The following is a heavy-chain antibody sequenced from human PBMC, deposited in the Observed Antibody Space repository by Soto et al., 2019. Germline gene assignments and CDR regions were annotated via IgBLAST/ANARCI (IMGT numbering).Heavy chain of an antibody. J-gene: IGHJ4*02. CDR2: IYYSGST. CDR1: GGSVSSAAYY. V-gene: IGHV4-61*08. CDR3: ARKQMVPPYYFNY. Sequence: PSETLSLTCTVSGGSVSSAAYYWSWIRQPPGKGLEWIGYIYYSGSTNYNPSLKSRVTISVDTSKNQFSLKLTSVTAADTSVYYCARKQMVPPYYFNYWGQGTLAPVYS. D-gene: IGHD6-13*01.